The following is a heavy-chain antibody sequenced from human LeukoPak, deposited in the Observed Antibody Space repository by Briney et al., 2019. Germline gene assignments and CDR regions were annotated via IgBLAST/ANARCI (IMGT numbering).Heavy chain of an antibody. CDR1: VFSLTTSGVG. D-gene: IGHD3-22*01. CDR3: AHRRDSSGYQYRYWFAP. CDR2: INWDDQK. Sequence: ESGPTLVKPTQTLTLTCTFSVFSLTTSGVGVGWIRQPPGKALEWLALINWDDQKVYSPSLRSRLSITKDTSKNQVVLTMTNVDPVDTATYYCAHRRDSSGYQYRYWFAPWGQGTLVTVSS. V-gene: IGHV2-5*02. J-gene: IGHJ5*02.